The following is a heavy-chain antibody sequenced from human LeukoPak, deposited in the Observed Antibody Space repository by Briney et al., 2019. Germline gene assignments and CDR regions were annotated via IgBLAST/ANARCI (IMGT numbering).Heavy chain of an antibody. V-gene: IGHV4-4*02. Sequence: PSETLSLTCTVSGDSINSLDLWSWVRQPPGKGLEWIGEMYLSGTAHSNPSVKSRVTISIDKSKNQFFLNLSSVTAADTAVYYCAGLVGRYSSGLYYYYFDYWGQGTLVAVSS. J-gene: IGHJ4*02. CDR1: GDSINSLDL. CDR3: AGLVGRYSSGLYYYYFDY. CDR2: MYLSGTA. D-gene: IGHD3-22*01.